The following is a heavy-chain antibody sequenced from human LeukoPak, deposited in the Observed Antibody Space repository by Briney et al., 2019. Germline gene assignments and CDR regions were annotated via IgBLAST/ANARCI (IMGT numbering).Heavy chain of an antibody. V-gene: IGHV4-59*08. CDR2: NYNSGST. D-gene: IGHD3-10*01. Sequence: SETLSLPCAVYGGSFSGYYWSWIRQPPGKGLEWLGRNYNSGSTNYNPSLKSRVTISVDTFKNQFSLKLSSVTAADTAVYYCARAASYYYGSGTYYKDYYYYYMDVWGKGTTVTVSS. CDR1: GGSFSGYY. CDR3: ARAASYYYGSGTYYKDYYYYYMDV. J-gene: IGHJ6*03.